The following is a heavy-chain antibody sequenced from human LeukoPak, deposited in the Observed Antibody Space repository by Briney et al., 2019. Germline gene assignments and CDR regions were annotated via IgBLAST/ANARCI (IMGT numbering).Heavy chain of an antibody. Sequence: PGGSLRLSCAASGFTFSSSWMSWARQAPGKGLEWVGNIHPDGSEGYPVDSVKGRFTISRDNARNSLFLQMSSLRVEDTAVYYCASRSEDLCGESDYWGQGTLVTVSS. V-gene: IGHV3-7*01. D-gene: IGHD2-21*01. CDR1: GFTFSSSW. J-gene: IGHJ4*02. CDR2: IHPDGSEG. CDR3: ASRSEDLCGESDY.